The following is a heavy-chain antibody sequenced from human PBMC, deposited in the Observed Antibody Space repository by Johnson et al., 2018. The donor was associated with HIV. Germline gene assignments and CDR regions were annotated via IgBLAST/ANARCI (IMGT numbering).Heavy chain of an antibody. J-gene: IGHJ3*02. CDR3: ARGSLGYQNNHDPFDI. D-gene: IGHD1/OR15-1a*01. V-gene: IGHV3-20*04. Sequence: VQLVESGGGLVQPGGSLSLSCAASGFTFNTYWMTWVRQAPGKGLEWVSGINWNGGSTGYADSVKGRFTIPRDNAKDSLYLQMNSLRAEETALYYCARGSLGYQNNHDPFDIWGQGTMVTVSS. CDR1: GFTFNTYW. CDR2: INWNGGST.